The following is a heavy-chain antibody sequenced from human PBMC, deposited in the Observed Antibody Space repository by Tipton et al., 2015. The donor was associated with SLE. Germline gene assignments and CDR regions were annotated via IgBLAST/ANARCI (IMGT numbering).Heavy chain of an antibody. J-gene: IGHJ4*02. CDR2: MHYSGTT. D-gene: IGHD4-17*01. V-gene: IGHV4-39*01. Sequence: TLSLTCSVSGDSISSSSHLWGWIRQPPGKGLEWIGNMHYSGTTDYNPSLTSRVTISVDTSKNNFSLQLVFVTAADTAVYYCARRITYGIPFDHWGQGILVAISS. CDR3: ARRITYGIPFDH. CDR1: GDSISSSSHL.